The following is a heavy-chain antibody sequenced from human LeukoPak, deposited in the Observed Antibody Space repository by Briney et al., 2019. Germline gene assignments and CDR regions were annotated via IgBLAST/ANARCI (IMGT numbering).Heavy chain of an antibody. CDR1: GGSFSGYY. J-gene: IGHJ4*02. CDR3: ARGLPEHYSDSSGYYYPFDY. Sequence: SETLSLTCAVYGGSFSGYYWSWMRQPPGKGLEWIGEINHSGSTNYNPSLKSRVTISVDTSKNQFSLQLSSVTAADTAVYYCARGLPEHYSDSSGYYYPFDYWGQGTLVTVSS. CDR2: INHSGST. V-gene: IGHV4-34*01. D-gene: IGHD3-22*01.